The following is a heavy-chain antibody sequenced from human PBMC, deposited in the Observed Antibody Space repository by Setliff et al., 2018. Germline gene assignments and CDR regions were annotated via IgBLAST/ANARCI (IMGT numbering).Heavy chain of an antibody. Sequence: ASVKVSCKASGYTFKDFIISWVRQAPGQGLEWMGWISPHTGRAYYAQKLQGRVTMTTDTSTNTAYMELRSLTSDDTAVYYCSRLVRYCTTTTCQRASGAEVWGQGTLVTVSS. CDR2: ISPHTGRA. CDR3: SRLVRYCTTTTCQRASGAEV. CDR1: GYTFKDFI. D-gene: IGHD2-8*01. J-gene: IGHJ4*02. V-gene: IGHV1-18*04.